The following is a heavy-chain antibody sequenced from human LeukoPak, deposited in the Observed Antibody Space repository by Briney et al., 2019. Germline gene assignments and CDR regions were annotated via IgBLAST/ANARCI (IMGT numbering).Heavy chain of an antibody. CDR3: ARRAGENYGQSDG. CDR2: CSGSNTHT. V-gene: IGHV3-23*01. Sequence: GGSLRLSCVASEFTFSNYAMHWVRQAPGKGLQWVSGCSGSNTHTYYSDSVKGRFTISRDNSRSTLYLQMNSLRAEDTAVYFCARRAGENYGQSDGWGQGTLVTVSS. D-gene: IGHD3-16*01. J-gene: IGHJ4*02. CDR1: EFTFSNYA.